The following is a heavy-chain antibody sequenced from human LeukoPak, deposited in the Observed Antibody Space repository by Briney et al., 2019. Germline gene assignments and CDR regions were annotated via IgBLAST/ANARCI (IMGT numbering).Heavy chain of an antibody. D-gene: IGHD2-2*02. CDR3: AKDTFPIPFDY. CDR2: IAGSGGST. V-gene: IGHV3-23*01. CDR1: GFTFNSYA. Sequence: GGSLRLSCAASGFTFNSYAMNWVRQAPGKGLEWVSGIAGSGGSTYYADSVKGRFTISRDNSKNTLYLQMNSLRAEDTAVYYCAKDTFPIPFDYWGQGTLVTVSS. J-gene: IGHJ4*02.